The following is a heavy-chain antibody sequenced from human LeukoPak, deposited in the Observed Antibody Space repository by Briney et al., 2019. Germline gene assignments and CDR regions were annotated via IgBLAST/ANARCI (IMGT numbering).Heavy chain of an antibody. D-gene: IGHD3-3*01. CDR2: IKQDGSEK. Sequence: GGSLRLSCAASGFTFSSYWMSWVRQAPGKGLEWVANIKQDGSEKYYVDSVKGRFTISRDNAKNSLYPQMNSLRAEDTAVYYCARAVYDFWSGYKYKNFDYWGQGTLVTVSS. J-gene: IGHJ4*02. CDR3: ARAVYDFWSGYKYKNFDY. CDR1: GFTFSSYW. V-gene: IGHV3-7*03.